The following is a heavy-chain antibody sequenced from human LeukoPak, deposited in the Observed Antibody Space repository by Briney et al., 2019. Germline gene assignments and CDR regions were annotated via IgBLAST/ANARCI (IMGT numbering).Heavy chain of an antibody. J-gene: IGHJ4*02. D-gene: IGHD5-12*01. CDR1: GGSISRYY. V-gene: IGHV4-59*08. Sequence: SETLSLTCTVSGGSISRYYWSWIRQPPGKGLEWIGYIYYSGSTNYNPSLKSRVTISVDTSKNQFSLKLSSVTAADTAVYYCARVGATAGYFDYWGQGTLVTVSP. CDR2: IYYSGST. CDR3: ARVGATAGYFDY.